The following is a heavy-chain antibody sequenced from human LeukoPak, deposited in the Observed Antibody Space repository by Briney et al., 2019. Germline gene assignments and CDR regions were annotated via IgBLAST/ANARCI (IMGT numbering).Heavy chain of an antibody. J-gene: IGHJ4*02. CDR2: IYYSGST. D-gene: IGHD6-19*01. V-gene: IGHV4-39*07. CDR1: GGSISSSSYY. Sequence: SETLSLTCTVSGGSISSSSYYWGWIRQPPGKGLEWIGSIYYSGSTYYNPSLKSRVTISVDTSKNQFSLKLSSVTAADTAVYYCARDSGSSGWNYWGQGTLVTVSS. CDR3: ARDSGSSGWNY.